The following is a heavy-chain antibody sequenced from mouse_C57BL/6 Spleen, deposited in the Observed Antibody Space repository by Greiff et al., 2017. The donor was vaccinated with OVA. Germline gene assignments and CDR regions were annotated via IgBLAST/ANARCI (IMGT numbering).Heavy chain of an antibody. V-gene: IGHV1-22*01. CDR1: GYTFTDYN. J-gene: IGHJ4*01. Sequence: EVKVVESGPELVKPGASVKMSCKASGYTFTDYNMHWVKQSHGKSLEWIGYINPNNGGTSYNQKFKGKATLTVNKSSSTAYMELRSLTSEDSAVYYCARDLYAMDYWGQGTSVTVSS. CDR2: INPNNGGT. CDR3: ARDLYAMDY.